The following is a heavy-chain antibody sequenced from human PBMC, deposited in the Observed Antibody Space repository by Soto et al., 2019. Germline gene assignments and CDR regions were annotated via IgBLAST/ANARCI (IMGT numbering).Heavy chain of an antibody. D-gene: IGHD6-13*01. V-gene: IGHV1-18*01. CDR3: ARGLGIAANWFDP. CDR1: GYTFTIYG. J-gene: IGHJ5*02. CDR2: INAYNGNT. Sequence: ASVKVSCTASGYTFTIYGISWVRQAPGQGLEWMGWINAYNGNTNYAQKLQGRVTMTTDTSTSTAYMELRSLRAEDTAVYYCARGLGIAANWFDPWGQGTLVTVSS.